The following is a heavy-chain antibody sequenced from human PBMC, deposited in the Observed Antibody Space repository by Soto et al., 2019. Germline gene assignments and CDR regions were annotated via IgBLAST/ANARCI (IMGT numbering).Heavy chain of an antibody. CDR3: ARGAQQRYYYGSGSYFLNWFDP. CDR2: INHSGST. V-gene: IGHV4-34*01. Sequence: SETLSLTCAVYGGSFSGYYWSWIRQPPGKGLEWIGEINHSGSTNYNPSLKSRVTISVDTSKNQFSLKLSSVTAADTAVYYCARGAQQRYYYGSGSYFLNWFDPRGQGTLVTVSS. D-gene: IGHD3-10*01. J-gene: IGHJ5*02. CDR1: GGSFSGYY.